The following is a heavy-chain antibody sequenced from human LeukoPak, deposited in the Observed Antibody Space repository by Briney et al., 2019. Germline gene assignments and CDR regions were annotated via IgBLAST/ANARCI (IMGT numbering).Heavy chain of an antibody. Sequence: GGSLRLSCAASGITFTHHAMSWVRQAPGRGLEWVSSITNRDDGSYYADSVKGRFTISRDNSKNTLYLQMNSLSAEDTAVYYCAKPPWTTVTHDAFDIWGQGTMVTVSS. CDR1: GITFTHHA. V-gene: IGHV3-23*01. J-gene: IGHJ3*02. D-gene: IGHD4-17*01. CDR2: ITNRDDGS. CDR3: AKPPWTTVTHDAFDI.